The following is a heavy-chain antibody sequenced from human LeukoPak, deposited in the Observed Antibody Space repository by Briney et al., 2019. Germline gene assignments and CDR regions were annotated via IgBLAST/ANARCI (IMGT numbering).Heavy chain of an antibody. CDR3: ARDSLQTNWGWDY. D-gene: IGHD7-27*01. V-gene: IGHV4-61*02. CDR1: GGSISSGSYY. CDR2: IYTSGST. J-gene: IGHJ4*02. Sequence: MPSETLSLTCTVSGGSISSGSYYWSWIRQPAGKGLEWIGRIYTSGSTNYNPSLKSRVTISVDTSKNQVSLKLSSVTAADTAVYYCARDSLQTNWGWDYWGQGTLVTVSS.